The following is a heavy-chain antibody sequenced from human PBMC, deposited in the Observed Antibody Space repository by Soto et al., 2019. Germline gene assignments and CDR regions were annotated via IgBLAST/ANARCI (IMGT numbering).Heavy chain of an antibody. V-gene: IGHV3-30*18. CDR1: GFTFSFYG. D-gene: IGHD1-26*01. Sequence: QVQLVESGGGVVQPGRSLRLSCAASGFTFSFYGMHRVRQAPGKGLGWVAVISYDGSNKYYADSVKGRFTISRDNSQNTLYLQMNSLGADDTAVYYCAKDLWAGGRGAFDIWGQGTMVTVSS. CDR3: AKDLWAGGRGAFDI. J-gene: IGHJ3*02. CDR2: ISYDGSNK.